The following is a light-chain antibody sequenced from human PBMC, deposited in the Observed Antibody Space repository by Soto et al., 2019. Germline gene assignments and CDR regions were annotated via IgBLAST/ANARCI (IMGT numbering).Light chain of an antibody. CDR1: QSVSSSY. CDR2: GAY. Sequence: EIVLTQSPGTLSLSPGERATLSCRASQSVSSSYFAWYQQKPGQAPRLLIYGAYSRATGITDRFSGSGSATDFTLTRSRLEPEDFAVYYSQQYGRSPTYTFGEGTKMEIK. CDR3: QQYGRSPTYT. J-gene: IGKJ2*01. V-gene: IGKV3-20*01.